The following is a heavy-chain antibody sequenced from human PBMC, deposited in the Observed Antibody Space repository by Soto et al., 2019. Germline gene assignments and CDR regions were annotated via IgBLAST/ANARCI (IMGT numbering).Heavy chain of an antibody. Sequence: VGSLRLSCATSGFIFTSYSMVWVRLAPGKGLEWVASISSGSDSIFYSDSVKGRFTVSRDNAKNSVFLHMNNLRADDTAVYFCARDRSADRFVQYFQHWGQGTQVTVSS. V-gene: IGHV3-21*01. D-gene: IGHD6-19*01. CDR2: ISSGSDSI. CDR3: ARDRSADRFVQYFQH. CDR1: GFIFTSYS. J-gene: IGHJ1*01.